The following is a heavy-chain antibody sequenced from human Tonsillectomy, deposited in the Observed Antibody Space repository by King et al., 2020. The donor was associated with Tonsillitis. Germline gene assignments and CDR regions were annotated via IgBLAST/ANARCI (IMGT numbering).Heavy chain of an antibody. V-gene: IGHV4-38-2*02. CDR3: ARERNNWFYP. Sequence: QLQESGPGLVKPSETLSLTCAVSGYSISSGYYWGWIRQPPGKGLEWIGSIYNSGRTYYNPSLQSGVTISVDTFKNKFSLKLSSVTAADTAVYYCARERNNWFYPWGQGTLVTVSS. CDR1: GYSISSGYY. CDR2: IYNSGRT. J-gene: IGHJ5*02.